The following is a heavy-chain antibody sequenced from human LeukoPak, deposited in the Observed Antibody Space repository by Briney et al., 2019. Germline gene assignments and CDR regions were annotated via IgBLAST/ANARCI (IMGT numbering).Heavy chain of an antibody. Sequence: PSETLSLTCTVSGGSITIKTYYWAWIRQPPGKGLEWIGNIYYNGSTYYTPSLKSRLTISVDASKNQFSLKLSSVAAADTAVYYCARTPPTDFYDSSGYYYEGGDYWGQGTLVTVSS. J-gene: IGHJ4*02. CDR3: ARTPPTDFYDSSGYYYEGGDY. CDR2: IYYNGST. CDR1: GGSITIKTYY. V-gene: IGHV4-39*01. D-gene: IGHD3-22*01.